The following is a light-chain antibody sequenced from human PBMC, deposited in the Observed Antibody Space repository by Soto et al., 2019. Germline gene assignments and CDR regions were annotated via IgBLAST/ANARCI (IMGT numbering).Light chain of an antibody. CDR1: QSVYNN. J-gene: IGKJ4*01. CDR2: FAS. CDR3: QQYTKWPLT. V-gene: IGKV3-15*01. Sequence: EIVMTQSPATLSVSPGEKATLSCRASQSVYNNLAWYQQKPGQAPRLLISFASTRATGIPARFSGSGSGTEFSLTISSLQSEDFVLYYCQQYTKWPLTFGGGTKVETK.